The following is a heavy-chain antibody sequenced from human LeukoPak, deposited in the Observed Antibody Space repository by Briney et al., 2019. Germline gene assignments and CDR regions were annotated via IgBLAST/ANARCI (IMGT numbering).Heavy chain of an antibody. CDR3: AKGTVVTPPLDYYYGMDV. Sequence: SQTLSLTCTVSGGSISSGSYYWSWIRHPAGKGLEWIGRIYTSGSTNYNPSLKSRVTISVDTSKNQFSLKLSSVTAADTAVYYCAKGTVVTPPLDYYYGMDVWGQGSTVTVSS. CDR2: IYTSGST. J-gene: IGHJ6*02. V-gene: IGHV4-61*02. CDR1: GGSISSGSYY. D-gene: IGHD4-23*01.